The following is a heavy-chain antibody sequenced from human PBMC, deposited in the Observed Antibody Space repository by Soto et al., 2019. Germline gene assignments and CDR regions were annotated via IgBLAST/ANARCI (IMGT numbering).Heavy chain of an antibody. Sequence: GGSLRLSCAASGLTFSSYAMHWVRKAPGKGLEWVAVISYDGSNKYYADSVKGRFTISRDNSKNTLYLQMSRLRSDDTAVYYCARDGHLSTLYPMMTWFDPWGQGTLVTVSS. CDR3: ARDGHLSTLYPMMTWFDP. V-gene: IGHV3-30-3*01. D-gene: IGHD2-2*02. J-gene: IGHJ5*02. CDR2: ISYDGSNK. CDR1: GLTFSSYA.